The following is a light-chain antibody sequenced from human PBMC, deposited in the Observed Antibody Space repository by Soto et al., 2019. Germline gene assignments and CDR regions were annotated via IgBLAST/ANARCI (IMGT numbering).Light chain of an antibody. CDR3: QKFDHSPLT. Sequence: AIQLTQSPSSLSASVGDTVTITCRPSQVFSSALAWYQVKPGKAPKLLIYDVSRLQSGVPSRFSGRGSGTDFALIIDTRQPEDFATYYCQKFDHSPLTFGGGTKVELK. CDR2: DVS. CDR1: QVFSSA. V-gene: IGKV1D-13*01. J-gene: IGKJ4*01.